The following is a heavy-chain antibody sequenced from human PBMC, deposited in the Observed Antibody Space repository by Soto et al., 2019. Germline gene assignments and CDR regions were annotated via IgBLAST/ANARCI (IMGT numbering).Heavy chain of an antibody. Sequence: QVQLQESGPRLVNPSQTLSLTCTVSGGSISSDSYYWTWISHHQGKGLEWIGYIYYSGTTHYNPSLKSRVTISVDMSKNQFSLRLSSVTAADTAVYYCAKGTIHYFDYWGQGTLVTVSA. J-gene: IGHJ4*02. CDR1: GGSISSDSYY. V-gene: IGHV4-31*03. CDR3: AKGTIHYFDY. CDR2: IYYSGTT.